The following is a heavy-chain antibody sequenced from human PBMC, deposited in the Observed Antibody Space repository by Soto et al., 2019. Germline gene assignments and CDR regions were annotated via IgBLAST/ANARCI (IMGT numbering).Heavy chain of an antibody. D-gene: IGHD3-16*01. V-gene: IGHV3-53*02. CDR3: TTYTGYGTDV. CDR1: GFIVSSKY. CDR2: IYTGGST. J-gene: IGHJ6*02. Sequence: EVQMVETGGGLSQPGGSLRLSCAVSGFIVSSKYMTWVRQAPGKGLEWVSVIYTGGSTHYADSARGRFTISRDSSKNTLYLQMNSLRAEDAAVYYCTTYTGYGTDVWGQGTTATASS.